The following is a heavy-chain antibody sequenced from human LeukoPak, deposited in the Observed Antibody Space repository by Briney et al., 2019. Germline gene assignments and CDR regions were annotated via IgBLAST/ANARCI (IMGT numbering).Heavy chain of an antibody. Sequence: GGSLRLSCAASGFTFSSYEMNWVRQAPGKGLEWVANIKQDGSEKYYVDSVKGRFTISRDNAKNSLYLQMNSLRAEDTAVYYCARDPWSDYWGQGTLVTVSS. D-gene: IGHD1-1*01. CDR1: GFTFSSYE. V-gene: IGHV3-7*01. CDR2: IKQDGSEK. CDR3: ARDPWSDY. J-gene: IGHJ4*02.